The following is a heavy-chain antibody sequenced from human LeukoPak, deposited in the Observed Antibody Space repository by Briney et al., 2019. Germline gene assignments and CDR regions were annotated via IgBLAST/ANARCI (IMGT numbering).Heavy chain of an antibody. Sequence: ASVKVSCKASGYTFTGYYMHWVRQAPGQGLEWMGWINPNSGGTNYAQKFQGRVTMTRDTSISTAYMELSRLRSDDTAVYYCASSNDYGDYVAGGAFDIWGQGTMVTVSS. CDR2: INPNSGGT. D-gene: IGHD4-17*01. CDR1: GYTFTGYY. V-gene: IGHV1-2*02. J-gene: IGHJ3*02. CDR3: ASSNDYGDYVAGGAFDI.